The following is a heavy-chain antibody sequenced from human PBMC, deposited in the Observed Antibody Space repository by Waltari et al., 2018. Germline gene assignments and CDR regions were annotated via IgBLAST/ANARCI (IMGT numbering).Heavy chain of an antibody. V-gene: IGHV3-33*01. CDR2: VWFYGSKE. CDR1: GFFFKHYG. Sequence: QVQLVESGGGVVPPGRSLRLSCAASGFFFKHYGMHWVRQAPGKGLELVAVVWFYGSKEFYADSVKGRFIISRDDSNNIVYLQMNALRAEDTAVYHCVRDVDTSSHLNRFDPWGQGTLVTVSS. J-gene: IGHJ5*02. D-gene: IGHD3-22*01. CDR3: VRDVDTSSHLNRFDP.